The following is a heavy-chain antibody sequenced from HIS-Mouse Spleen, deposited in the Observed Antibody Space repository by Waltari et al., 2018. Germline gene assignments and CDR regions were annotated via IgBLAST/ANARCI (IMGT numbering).Heavy chain of an antibody. CDR2: IKQDGSEK. Sequence: EVQLVESGGGLVQPGGSLRLSWSASVFTFGSYCISWVRQAPGKGLEWVANIKQDGSEKYYVDSVKGRFTISRDNAKNSLYLQMNSLRAEDTAVYYCAREGDSGSYFDYWGQGTLVTVSS. J-gene: IGHJ4*02. D-gene: IGHD1-26*01. CDR3: AREGDSGSYFDY. CDR1: VFTFGSYC. V-gene: IGHV3-7*01.